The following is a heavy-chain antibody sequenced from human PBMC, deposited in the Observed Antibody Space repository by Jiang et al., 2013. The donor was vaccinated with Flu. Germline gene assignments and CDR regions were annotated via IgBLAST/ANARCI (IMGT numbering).Heavy chain of an antibody. CDR2: INHSGST. Sequence: LLKPSETLSLTCAVYGGSFSGYYWSWIRQPPGKGLEWIGEINHSGSTNYNPSLKSRVTISVDTSKNQFSLKLSSVTAADTAVYYCARGMHSSSSGLDYWGQGTLVTVSS. CDR3: ARGMHSSSSGLDY. J-gene: IGHJ4*02. CDR1: GGSFSGYY. D-gene: IGHD6-6*01. V-gene: IGHV4-34*01.